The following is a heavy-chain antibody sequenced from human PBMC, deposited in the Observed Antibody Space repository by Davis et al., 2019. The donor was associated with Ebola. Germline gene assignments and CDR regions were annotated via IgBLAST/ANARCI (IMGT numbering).Heavy chain of an antibody. CDR3: TRAQFGDVVLDS. J-gene: IGHJ4*02. D-gene: IGHD4-17*01. CDR2: IGTAGDT. Sequence: PGGSLRLSCAASGFTFRTYDMHWVRQTTGKGLEWVSVIGTAGDTYYRGCVKGRFTISRENARNSLYLQMNSLTAGDTAVYYCTRAQFGDVVLDSWGQGTLVTVSS. V-gene: IGHV3-13*01. CDR1: GFTFRTYD.